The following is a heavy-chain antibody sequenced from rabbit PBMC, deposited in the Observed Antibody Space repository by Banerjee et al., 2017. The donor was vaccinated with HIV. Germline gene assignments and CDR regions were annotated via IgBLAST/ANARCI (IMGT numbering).Heavy chain of an antibody. Sequence: EWIGCINSSSRNVVYASWAKGRFTISKTSSTTVTLQMTSLTAADTATYFCARGYDDFGFNLWGQGTLVTVS. CDR2: INSSSRNV. J-gene: IGHJ4*01. D-gene: IGHD2-1*01. V-gene: IGHV1S40*01. CDR3: ARGYDDFGFNL.